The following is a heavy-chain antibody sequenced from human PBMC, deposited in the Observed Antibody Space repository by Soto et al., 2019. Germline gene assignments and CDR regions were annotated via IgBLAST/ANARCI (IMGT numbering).Heavy chain of an antibody. Sequence: SETLSVTCTVSGDSISGGASFWSWIRQPPGKGLEWIANVYYSGSSYYNPSLKSRLTISADTTKNQFSLQLKSMTAADTAVYYCAKLSCTSSTCYFPGWFDPWGQGTLVTVSS. CDR1: GDSISGGASF. CDR2: VYYSGSS. V-gene: IGHV4-31*03. CDR3: AKLSCTSSTCYFPGWFDP. D-gene: IGHD2-2*01. J-gene: IGHJ5*02.